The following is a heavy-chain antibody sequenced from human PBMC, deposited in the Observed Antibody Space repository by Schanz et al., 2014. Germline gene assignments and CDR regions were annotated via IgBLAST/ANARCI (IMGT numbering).Heavy chain of an antibody. V-gene: IGHV3-20*01. J-gene: IGHJ5*02. CDR2: INWNGGDT. CDR3: ARGSSASLSRVWFDL. Sequence: EVQLLESGGGLVQPGGSLRLSCAASGFTFSIYGMSWVRQAPGKGLEWVSGINWNGGDTSYADSVKGRFIISRDNAKNSLYLEMNSLRAGDTAFYHCARGSSASLSRVWFDLWGQGTLVTVSS. CDR1: GFTFSIYG. D-gene: IGHD6-6*01.